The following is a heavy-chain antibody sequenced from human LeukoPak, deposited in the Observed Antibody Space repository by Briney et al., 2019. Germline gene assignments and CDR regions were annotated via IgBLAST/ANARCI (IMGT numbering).Heavy chain of an antibody. V-gene: IGHV4-59*01. CDR1: GGSISSYY. J-gene: IGHJ2*01. Sequence: PSETLSLTCTVSGGSISSYYWSWIRQPPGKGLEWIGYIYYSGSTNYNPSLKSRVTISVDTSKNHFSLKLSSVPAADTAVYYCARDLRGPLGYFDLWGRGTLVTVSS. D-gene: IGHD3-10*01. CDR3: ARDLRGPLGYFDL. CDR2: IYYSGST.